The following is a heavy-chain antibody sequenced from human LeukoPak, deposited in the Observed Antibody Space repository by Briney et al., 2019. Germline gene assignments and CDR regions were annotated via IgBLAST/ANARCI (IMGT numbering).Heavy chain of an antibody. D-gene: IGHD6-6*01. CDR2: IYYSGST. V-gene: IGHV4-59*08. CDR1: GGSISTYY. CDR3: ARHSIAARGYYYYMDV. Sequence: PSETLSLTCTVSGGSISTYYWSWIRQPPGKGLEWIGSIYYSGSTNYNPSFKSRVTISVDTSKNQFSLKLSSVTAADTAVYYCARHSIAARGYYYYMDVWGKGTTVTVSS. J-gene: IGHJ6*03.